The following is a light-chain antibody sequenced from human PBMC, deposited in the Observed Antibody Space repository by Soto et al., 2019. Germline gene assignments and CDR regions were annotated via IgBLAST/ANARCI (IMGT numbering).Light chain of an antibody. CDR3: QQYNNWPRT. Sequence: EIVMTQSPVTLSVSPGERATLSCRASQSVSSDLAWYHQKPGQAPRLLIYGASTRATGIPARFSGSGSGTEFTLTINSLQSEDFAFYYCQQYNNWPRTFGQGTKVEI. V-gene: IGKV3-15*01. CDR2: GAS. CDR1: QSVSSD. J-gene: IGKJ1*01.